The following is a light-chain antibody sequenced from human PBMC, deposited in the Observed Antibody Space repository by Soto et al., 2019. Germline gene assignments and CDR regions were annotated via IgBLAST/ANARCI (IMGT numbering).Light chain of an antibody. Sequence: QLVLTQSPSASASLGASVKLTCTLSSGHTSYAIAWHQQQPEKGPRYLMKINSDGSHRKGDGIPDRFSGSSSGAERYLTISSLQSEDEADYYCQTWGPADWVFGGGTKVTVL. CDR3: QTWGPADWV. CDR2: INSDGSH. V-gene: IGLV4-69*01. CDR1: SGHTSYA. J-gene: IGLJ3*02.